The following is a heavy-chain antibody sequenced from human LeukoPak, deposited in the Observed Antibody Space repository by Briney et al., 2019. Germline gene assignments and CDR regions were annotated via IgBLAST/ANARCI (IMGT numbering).Heavy chain of an antibody. CDR3: ARTGYNFWSGYPDPYYYYYGMDV. Sequence: GGSLRLSCAASGFTFSSYAMTWVRQAPGKGLEWVSLISGSGGSTYYADSVKGRFTISRDNAKNSLYLQMNSLRAEDTAVYYCARTGYNFWSGYPDPYYYYYGMDVWGQGTTVTVSS. CDR1: GFTFSSYA. CDR2: ISGSGGST. D-gene: IGHD3-3*01. J-gene: IGHJ6*02. V-gene: IGHV3-23*01.